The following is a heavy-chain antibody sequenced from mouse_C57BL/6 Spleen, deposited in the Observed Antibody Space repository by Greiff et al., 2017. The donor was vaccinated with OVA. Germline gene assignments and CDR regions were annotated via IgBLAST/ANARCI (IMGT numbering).Heavy chain of an antibody. Sequence: EVKLVESGGGLVQPGGSLSLSCAASGFTFTDYYMSWVRQPPGKALEWLGFIRNKANGYTTEYSASVKGRFTISRDNSQSILYLQMNALRAEDSATYYCARILSDYYAMDYWGQGTSVTVSS. CDR3: ARILSDYYAMDY. J-gene: IGHJ4*01. CDR1: GFTFTDYY. CDR2: IRNKANGYTT. V-gene: IGHV7-3*01.